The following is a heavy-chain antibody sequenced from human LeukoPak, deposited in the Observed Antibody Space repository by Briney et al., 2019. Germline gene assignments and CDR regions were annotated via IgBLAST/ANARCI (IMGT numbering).Heavy chain of an antibody. D-gene: IGHD2-21*02. Sequence: SVKVSCKASGGTFSSYAISLVRQAPGQGLEWMGRIIPIFGTANYAQKFQGRVTITTDESTSTAYMELSSLRSEDTAVYYCTIRPFCSGGDCYSVQTLDYWGQGTLVTVSS. CDR3: TIRPFCSGGDCYSVQTLDY. J-gene: IGHJ4*02. CDR1: GGTFSSYA. V-gene: IGHV1-69*05. CDR2: IIPIFGTA.